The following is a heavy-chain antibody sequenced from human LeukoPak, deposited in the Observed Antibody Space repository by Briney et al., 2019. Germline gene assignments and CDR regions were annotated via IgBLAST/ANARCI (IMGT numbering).Heavy chain of an antibody. CDR3: AREKPGIEAFDI. Sequence: PGGSLRLSWAASGFTFSSYWMHWVRQAPGKGLVWVSRINSDGSSTSYADSVKGRFTISRDNAKNTLYLQMNSLRAEDTAVYYCAREKPGIEAFDIWGQGTMVTVSS. V-gene: IGHV3-74*01. J-gene: IGHJ3*02. CDR1: GFTFSSYW. CDR2: INSDGSST.